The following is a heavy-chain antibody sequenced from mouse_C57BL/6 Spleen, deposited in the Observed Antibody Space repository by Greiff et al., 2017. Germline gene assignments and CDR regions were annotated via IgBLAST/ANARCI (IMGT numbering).Heavy chain of an antibody. CDR1: GYTFTSSW. CDR2: IDPSDSYT. CDR3: ARCPYYYGSRLAYYAMDY. J-gene: IGHJ4*01. Sequence: QVQLQQPGAELVMPGASVKLSCKASGYTFTSSWMHWVKQRPGQGLEWIGEIDPSDSYTNYNQKFKGKSTLPVDKSSSTAYMQLSSLTSEDSAVYYCARCPYYYGSRLAYYAMDYWGQGTSVTVSS. V-gene: IGHV1-69*01. D-gene: IGHD1-1*01.